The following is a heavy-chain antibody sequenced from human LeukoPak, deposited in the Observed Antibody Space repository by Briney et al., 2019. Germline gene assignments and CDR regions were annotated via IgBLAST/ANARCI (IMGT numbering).Heavy chain of an antibody. CDR1: GYTFTSYD. CDR3: ARGRCSSTSCYDLFAFDI. CDR2: MNPNSGNT. J-gene: IGHJ3*02. D-gene: IGHD2-2*01. V-gene: IGHV1-8*03. Sequence: ASVKVSCKASGYTFTSYDINWVRQATGQGLEWMGWMNPNSGNTGYAQKFQGRVTITRNTSISTAYMELSSLRSEDTAVYYCARGRCSSTSCYDLFAFDIWGQGTMVTVSS.